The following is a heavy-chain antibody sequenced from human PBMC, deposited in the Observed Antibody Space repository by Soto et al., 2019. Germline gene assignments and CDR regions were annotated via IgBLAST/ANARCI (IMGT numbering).Heavy chain of an antibody. D-gene: IGHD3-22*01. V-gene: IGHV2-5*01. CDR3: AHRPPDRSDCYGMDV. CDR1: GFSLSTSGVG. Sequence: SGPTLVNPTQTLTLTCTFSGFSLSTSGVGVGWIRQPPGKALELLALIYWNDDKRYSPSLKSRLAITKDTSKNQVVLTMTNMDPADTATYYCAHRPPDRSDCYGMDVWGQGTTVTVSS. CDR2: IYWNDDK. J-gene: IGHJ6*02.